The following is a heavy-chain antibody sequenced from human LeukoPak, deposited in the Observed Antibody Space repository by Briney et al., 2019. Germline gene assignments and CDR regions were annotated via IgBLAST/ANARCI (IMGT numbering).Heavy chain of an antibody. CDR3: AKDCNGGNCYIDY. V-gene: IGHV3-23*01. Sequence: GGSLRLSCAASGFTFTNYAMSWVRQAPGKGLEWVSGMSGRGVSTYYADSVKGRFTISSDNSKSTLYLQMNSLRAEDTAIYYCAKDCNGGNCYIDYWGQGTLVTVAS. J-gene: IGHJ4*02. CDR1: GFTFTNYA. CDR2: MSGRGVST. D-gene: IGHD2-15*01.